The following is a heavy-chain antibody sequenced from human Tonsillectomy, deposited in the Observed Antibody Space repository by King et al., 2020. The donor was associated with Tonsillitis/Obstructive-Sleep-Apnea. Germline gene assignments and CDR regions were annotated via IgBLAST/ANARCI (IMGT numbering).Heavy chain of an antibody. Sequence: QLQESGPGLVKPSETLSLTCTVSGGSISSYYWSWIRQPPGKGLEGIGYIFYSGSTNYNPSLKRRVTISVYPSKNQFSLKLSSVTAADTAVYYCARDHCSSTSCYGNYYYMDVWGKGTTVTVSS. J-gene: IGHJ6*03. D-gene: IGHD2-2*01. V-gene: IGHV4-59*01. CDR3: ARDHCSSTSCYGNYYYMDV. CDR2: IFYSGST. CDR1: GGSISSYY.